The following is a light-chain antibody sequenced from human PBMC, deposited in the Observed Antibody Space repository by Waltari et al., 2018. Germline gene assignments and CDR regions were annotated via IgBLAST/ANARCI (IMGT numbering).Light chain of an antibody. CDR3: QVWISGTDHP. V-gene: IGLV3-21*02. J-gene: IGLJ2*01. Sequence: SYVLTQPPSVSVAPGQTARITCGGNNIGGKSVHWYQLKPGQAPELVVYDDTDRPSGIPERFSGSNSGKTATLTIGRVEAGDEADYYCQVWISGTDHPFGGGTKLTVL. CDR2: DDT. CDR1: NIGGKS.